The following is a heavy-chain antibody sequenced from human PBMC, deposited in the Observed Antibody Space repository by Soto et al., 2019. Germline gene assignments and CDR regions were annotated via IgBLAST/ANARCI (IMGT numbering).Heavy chain of an antibody. J-gene: IGHJ5*02. D-gene: IGHD3-10*01. CDR3: ARSKRGYGSGSSNWFDP. V-gene: IGHV4-31*03. Sequence: QVQLQESGPGLVKPSQTLSLTCTVSGGSISSGGYYWSWIRQHPGKGLEWIGYIYYSGSTYYNPSLKSRVTISVDTSKNQFSLKLSSVTAADTAVYYCARSKRGYGSGSSNWFDPWGQGTLVTVSS. CDR1: GGSISSGGYY. CDR2: IYYSGST.